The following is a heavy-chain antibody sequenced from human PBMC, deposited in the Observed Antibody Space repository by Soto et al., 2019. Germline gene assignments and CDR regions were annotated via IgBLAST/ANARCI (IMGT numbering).Heavy chain of an antibody. CDR2: INAGNGNT. D-gene: IGHD6-13*01. J-gene: IGHJ6*02. Sequence: ASVKVSCKASGYTFTSYAMHWVRQAPGQRLEWMGWINAGNGNTKYSQKFQGRVTITRDTSASTAYMELSSLRSEDTAVYYCARIGTVAAAGSGGMDVWGQGTTVTVS. V-gene: IGHV1-3*01. CDR1: GYTFTSYA. CDR3: ARIGTVAAAGSGGMDV.